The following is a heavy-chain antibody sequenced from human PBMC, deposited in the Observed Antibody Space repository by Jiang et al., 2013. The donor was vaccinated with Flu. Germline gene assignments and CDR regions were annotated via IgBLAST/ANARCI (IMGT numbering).Heavy chain of an antibody. V-gene: IGHV3-7*01. CDR3: ARGGSSSYLADWFDP. J-gene: IGHJ5*02. Sequence: QLVESGGGLVQPGGSLRLSCAASGFTFSSYWMSWVRQAPGKGLEWVANIKQDGSEKYYVDSVKGRFTISRDNAKNSLYLQMNSLRAEDTAVYYCARGGSSSYLADWFDPWGQGTLVTVSS. D-gene: IGHD6-13*01. CDR2: IKQDGSEK. CDR1: GFTFSSYW.